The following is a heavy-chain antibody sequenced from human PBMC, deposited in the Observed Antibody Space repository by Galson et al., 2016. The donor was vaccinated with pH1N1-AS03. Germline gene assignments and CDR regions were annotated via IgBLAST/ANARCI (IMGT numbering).Heavy chain of an antibody. CDR2: INPENGVT. CDR3: ARDPRGPCSSATCATTYYFGMDV. D-gene: IGHD1-26*01. V-gene: IGHV1-2*04. Sequence: SVKVSCKASGYIFTDFYVHWVRQAPRQGLEWMGWINPENGVTNYAQKFQAWVTMTGDTSISTAYMELHGLKSDDTAVYYCARDPRGPCSSATCATTYYFGMDVWGQGTTVIVSS. CDR1: GYIFTDFY. J-gene: IGHJ6*02.